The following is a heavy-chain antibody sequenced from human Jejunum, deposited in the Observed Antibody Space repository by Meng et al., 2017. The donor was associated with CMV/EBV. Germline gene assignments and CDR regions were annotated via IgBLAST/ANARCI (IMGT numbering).Heavy chain of an antibody. V-gene: IGHV3-11*05. J-gene: IGHJ4*02. Sequence: QVQVVESGGGLVEPGGSLRLSCKASGFSFSDYYMTWIRHTPGKGPEWLAYISGSSTVTNYADSVKGRFTISRDNVNNLLYLQMNSLRADDTAVYYCTRHPRACDYWGQGTLVTVSS. CDR1: GFSFSDYY. CDR3: TRHPRACDY. CDR2: ISGSSTVT.